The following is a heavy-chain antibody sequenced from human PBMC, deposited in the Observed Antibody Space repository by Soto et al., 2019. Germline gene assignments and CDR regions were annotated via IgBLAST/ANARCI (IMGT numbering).Heavy chain of an antibody. CDR1: GFTFSTYS. CDR2: ISSSGTYI. CDR3: ARDPSECSSTSSCGYYGLDV. Sequence: GVTLRLSCAASGFTFSTYSMNWVRQAPGKGLEWVSSISSSGTYIHYADSLKGRFTIARDNAKNSLYLQMISLRAEDTAVYYCARDPSECSSTSSCGYYGLDVWDQGTTVTVSS. V-gene: IGHV3-21*01. J-gene: IGHJ6*02. D-gene: IGHD2-2*01.